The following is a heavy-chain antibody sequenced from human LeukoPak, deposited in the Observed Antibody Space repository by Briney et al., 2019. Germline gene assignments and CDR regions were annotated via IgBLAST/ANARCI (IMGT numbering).Heavy chain of an antibody. CDR3: ARGLYLSGYLDAFDI. V-gene: IGHV3-53*01. CDR1: GFTVNNKY. CDR2: IYNDGRT. D-gene: IGHD3-22*01. J-gene: IGHJ3*02. Sequence: GGSLRLSCAASGFTVNNKYMTWVRQAPGEGLQGVSLIYNDGRTYYSDSVMGRCTISRDNLKNVLYLQMNSLKVEDTALYYCARGLYLSGYLDAFDIWGQGTVVTVSS.